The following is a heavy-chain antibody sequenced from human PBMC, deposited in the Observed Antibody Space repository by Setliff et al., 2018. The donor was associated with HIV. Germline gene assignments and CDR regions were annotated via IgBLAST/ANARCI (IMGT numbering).Heavy chain of an antibody. V-gene: IGHV1-2*02. CDR3: ARDYRTTAILSSGYMDV. CDR1: GYTFTGYY. CDR2: INPNIGST. Sequence: GASVKVSCKASGYTFTGYYIHWVRQAPGQGLQWMGGINPNIGSTNYAQNFQGRATMTRDTSVNTAFMELSKLRSDDTAVYYCARDYRTTAILSSGYMDVWGKGTTVTVSS. J-gene: IGHJ6*03. D-gene: IGHD3-10*01.